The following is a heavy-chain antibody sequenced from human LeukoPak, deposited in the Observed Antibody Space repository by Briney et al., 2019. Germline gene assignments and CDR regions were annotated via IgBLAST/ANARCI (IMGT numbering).Heavy chain of an antibody. V-gene: IGHV3-30-3*01. CDR1: GFTFSSYA. CDR2: ISYDGSNK. Sequence: GGSLRLSCAASGFTFSSYAMHWVRQAPGKGLEWVAVISYDGSNKYYADSVKGRFTISRDNSKNTLYLQMNSLRAEDTAVYYCARGVGGENYFDYWGHGTLVTVSS. D-gene: IGHD1-26*01. CDR3: ARGVGGENYFDY. J-gene: IGHJ4*01.